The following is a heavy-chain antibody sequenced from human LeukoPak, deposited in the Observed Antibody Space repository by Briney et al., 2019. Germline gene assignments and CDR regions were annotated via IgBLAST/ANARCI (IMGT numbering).Heavy chain of an antibody. Sequence: GGSLTLSCAASGFTFSNYWMHCVRQAPGKGLVWVSRINSDGSSTTYADSVKGRFTISRDNAKNTLYLQMNSLGAEGTAVYYCARSQYSSTWYGDSYYYYMDVWGKGTTVSVSS. CDR3: ARSQYSSTWYGDSYYYYMDV. CDR1: GFTFSNYW. D-gene: IGHD6-13*01. V-gene: IGHV3-74*03. J-gene: IGHJ6*03. CDR2: INSDGSST.